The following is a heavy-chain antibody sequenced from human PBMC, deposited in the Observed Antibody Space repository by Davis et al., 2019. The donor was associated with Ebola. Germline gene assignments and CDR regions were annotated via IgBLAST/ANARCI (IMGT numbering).Heavy chain of an antibody. CDR3: ARAGGSYGGYYYYGMDV. CDR1: AGSISSYY. V-gene: IGHV4-59*01. CDR2: IYYSGST. Sequence: MPGGSLRLSCTVPAGSISSYYWSWIRQPPGKGLEWIGYIYYSGSTNYNPSLKSRVTISVDTSKNQFSLKLSSVTAADTAVYYCARAGGSYGGYYYYGMDVWGQGTTVTVSS. D-gene: IGHD1-26*01. J-gene: IGHJ6*02.